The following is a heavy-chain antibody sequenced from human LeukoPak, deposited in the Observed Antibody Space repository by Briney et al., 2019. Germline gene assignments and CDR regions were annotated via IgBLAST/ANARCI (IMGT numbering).Heavy chain of an antibody. V-gene: IGHV1-18*01. D-gene: IGHD6-19*01. J-gene: IGHJ5*02. CDR2: ISAYNGNT. CDR3: ERDLSVAGTSGWFDP. CDR1: GYTFTSYG. Sequence: ASVKVSCKSSGYTFTSYGISWVRQAPGQGLELMGWISAYNGNTNYAQKLQGRVTVTTDTSTSTAYMELRSLRPEDTAVYYCERDLSVAGTSGWFDPWGQGTVVTVSS.